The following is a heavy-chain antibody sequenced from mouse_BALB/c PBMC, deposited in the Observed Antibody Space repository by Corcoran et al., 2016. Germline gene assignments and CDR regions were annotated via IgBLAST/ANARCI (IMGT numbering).Heavy chain of an antibody. V-gene: IGHV3-6*02. D-gene: IGHD2-3*01. J-gene: IGHJ4*01. CDR1: GYSITSGYY. Sequence: DVQLQESGPGLVKPSQSLSITCSVTGYSITSGYYWNWIRQFPGNKLEWMGYISYDGSNNYNPSLKNRISITRDTSKNQFFLKLNSVTTEDTATYYCAIIYDGYAMDYWGQGTSVTVSS. CDR2: ISYDGSN. CDR3: AIIYDGYAMDY.